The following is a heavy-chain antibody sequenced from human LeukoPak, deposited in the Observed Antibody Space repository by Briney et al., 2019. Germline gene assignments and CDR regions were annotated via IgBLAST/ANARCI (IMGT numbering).Heavy chain of an antibody. V-gene: IGHV3-48*03. J-gene: IGHJ4*02. CDR1: GFTFSSYE. Sequence: GGSLRLSCAASGFTFSSYEMNWVRQAPGKGLEWVSYISSSGSTIYYADSVKGRFTISRDNAKNSLYLEMNSLRAEDTAVYYCARTYYDFWSGHYSHEGNPFDYWGQGTLVTVSS. CDR3: ARTYYDFWSGHYSHEGNPFDY. D-gene: IGHD3-3*01. CDR2: ISSSGSTI.